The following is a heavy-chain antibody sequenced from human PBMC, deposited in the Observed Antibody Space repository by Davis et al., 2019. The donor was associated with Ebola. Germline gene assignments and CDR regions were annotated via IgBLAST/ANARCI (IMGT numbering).Heavy chain of an antibody. CDR3: ARESYGYTSGLRTPHWFDP. CDR2: IIPIFGTA. D-gene: IGHD6-19*01. V-gene: IGHV1-69*13. CDR1: RGTFSSYA. Sequence: SVTVSCKASRGTFSSYAISWLRPAPGQGLDWMGGIIPIFGTANYAQRLHGRVTITADESTSTAYMELSSLRSEDTAVYYCARESYGYTSGLRTPHWFDPWGQGTLVTVSS. J-gene: IGHJ5*02.